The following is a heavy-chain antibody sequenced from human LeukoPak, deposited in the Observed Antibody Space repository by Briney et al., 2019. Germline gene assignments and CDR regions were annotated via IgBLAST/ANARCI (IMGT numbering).Heavy chain of an antibody. CDR2: INHSGST. CDR3: ARVSNSLWFGELSAPYYYYYYMDV. D-gene: IGHD3-10*01. Sequence: SETLSLTCAVYGGSFSGYYWTWIRQPPGKGLEWIGEINHSGSTNYNPSLKSRVTISVDTSKNQFSLKLSSVTAADTAVYYCARVSNSLWFGELSAPYYYYYYMDVWGKGTTVTISS. V-gene: IGHV4-34*01. CDR1: GGSFSGYY. J-gene: IGHJ6*03.